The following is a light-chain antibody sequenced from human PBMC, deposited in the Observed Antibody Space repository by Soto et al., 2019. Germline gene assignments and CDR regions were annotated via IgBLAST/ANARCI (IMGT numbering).Light chain of an antibody. J-gene: IGLJ3*02. CDR2: SNN. CDR3: AAWDDSLSVV. CDR1: SSNIGRNY. V-gene: IGLV1-47*01. Sequence: QSVLSQPPSASGTPGQRVTISCSGSSSNIGRNYVYWYQQLPGTAPKLLNYSNNQRPSGVPDRFSGSKSATSASLAISGLRSEDEADYYCAAWDDSLSVVFVGGTKVTVL.